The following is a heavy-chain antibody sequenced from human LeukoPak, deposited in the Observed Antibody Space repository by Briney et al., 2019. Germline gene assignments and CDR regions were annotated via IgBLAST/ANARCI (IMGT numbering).Heavy chain of an antibody. Sequence: SETLSLTCAVYGGSFSGYYWSWIRQPPGKGLEWIGEINHSGSTNYNPSLKSRVTISVDTSKNQFSLKLSSVTAADTAVYYCARGDRNGSGRGRYFDYWGQGTLVTVSS. CDR1: GGSFSGYY. CDR3: ARGDRNGSGRGRYFDY. J-gene: IGHJ4*02. V-gene: IGHV4-34*01. CDR2: INHSGST. D-gene: IGHD2-15*01.